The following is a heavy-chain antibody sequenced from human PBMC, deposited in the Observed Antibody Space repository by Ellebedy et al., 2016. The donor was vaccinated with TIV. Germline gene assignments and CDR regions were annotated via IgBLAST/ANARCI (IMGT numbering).Heavy chain of an antibody. J-gene: IGHJ4*02. D-gene: IGHD6-13*01. Sequence: GESLKISCAASGFTLSGYWMHWVRQAPGKGLVWVLRINGDGGSTTYADFVKGRFTISRDNAKNTLFLQMNSLRAEDMAIYYCARRGSSSWYYDYWGQGTLVTVSS. CDR3: ARRGSSSWYYDY. CDR1: GFTLSGYW. CDR2: INGDGGST. V-gene: IGHV3-74*01.